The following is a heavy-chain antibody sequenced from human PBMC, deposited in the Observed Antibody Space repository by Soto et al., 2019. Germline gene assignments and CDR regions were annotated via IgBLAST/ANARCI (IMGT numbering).Heavy chain of an antibody. D-gene: IGHD3-9*01. CDR1: GFTFDDYT. V-gene: IGHV3-43*01. CDR3: AKDHYPYDILRGVPFDY. CDR2: ISWDGGST. J-gene: IGHJ4*02. Sequence: GGSLRLSCAASGFTFDDYTMHWVRQAPGKGLEWVSLISWDGGSTYYADSVKGRFTISRDNTKNNLYLQMNSLRAEDTVVYYCAKDHYPYDILRGVPFDYWGQGTLVTVSS.